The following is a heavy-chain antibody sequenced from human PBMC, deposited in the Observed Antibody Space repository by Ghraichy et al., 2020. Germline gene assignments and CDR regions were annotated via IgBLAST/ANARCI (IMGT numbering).Heavy chain of an antibody. CDR3: TTVYDYIWGSYRSTKVAYFDY. CDR1: GFTFSDAW. CDR2: IKSRTDGEAT. V-gene: IGHV3-15*01. D-gene: IGHD3-16*02. J-gene: IGHJ4*02. Sequence: GGSLRLSCAASGFTFSDAWMTWVRQTPGKGLEWVGRIKSRTDGEATDYAASVKGRFTISRDDSKNTLYLQMSSLKTEDTALYYCTTVYDYIWGSYRSTKVAYFDYWGLGTLVTVSS.